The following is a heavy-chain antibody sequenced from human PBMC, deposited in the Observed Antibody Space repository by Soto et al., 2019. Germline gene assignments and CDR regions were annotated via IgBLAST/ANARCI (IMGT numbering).Heavy chain of an antibody. Sequence: SETLSLTCTVSGDSITGHYWSWIRQPAGKGLEWIGRIYASGSTISNRSLRSRVALSVDTSKNQSSLNLNSVTAADTAMYYCVRSGYSSGWYTAFDSWSQGTLVTVSS. CDR1: GDSITGHY. V-gene: IGHV4-4*07. CDR3: VRSGYSSGWYTAFDS. CDR2: IYASGST. D-gene: IGHD6-19*01. J-gene: IGHJ4*02.